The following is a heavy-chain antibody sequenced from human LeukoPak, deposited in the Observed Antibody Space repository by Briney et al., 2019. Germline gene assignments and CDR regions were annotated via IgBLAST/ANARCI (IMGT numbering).Heavy chain of an antibody. Sequence: SETLSLTCTVSGGSISSSSYYWGWIRQPPGKGLEWIGSIYYSGSTYYNPSLKSRVTISVDTSKNQFSLKLSSVTAADTAVYYCASLGWFGETRWGQGTLVTVSS. CDR1: GGSISSSSYY. CDR2: IYYSGST. D-gene: IGHD3-10*01. CDR3: ASLGWFGETR. J-gene: IGHJ4*02. V-gene: IGHV4-39*07.